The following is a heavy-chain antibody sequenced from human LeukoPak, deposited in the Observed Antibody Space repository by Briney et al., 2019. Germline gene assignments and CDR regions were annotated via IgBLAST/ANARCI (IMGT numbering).Heavy chain of an antibody. CDR2: IIPILGIA. CDR1: GGTFSSYA. V-gene: IGHV1-69*04. CDR3: ARGDRGVPKFDY. Sequence: ASVKVSCKASGGTFSSYAISWVRQAPGQGLEWMGRIIPILGIANYAQKFQGRVTITADKSTSTAYMELSSLRSEDTTVYYCARGDRGVPKFDYWGQGTLVTVSS. J-gene: IGHJ4*02. D-gene: IGHD1-14*01.